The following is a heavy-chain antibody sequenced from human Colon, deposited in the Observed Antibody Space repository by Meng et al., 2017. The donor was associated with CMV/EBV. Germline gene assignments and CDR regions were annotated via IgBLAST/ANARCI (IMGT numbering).Heavy chain of an antibody. CDR2: ISPTGSDT. J-gene: IGHJ5*02. CDR1: GFSFSDYY. D-gene: IGHD3-16*01. Sequence: QVQLVQSGGGLVEAGASLRLSCAASGFSFSDYYMTWIREAPGKGLEWVSYISPTGSDTNYADSVRGRFTISRDNAKNSLFLQMSSLTAEDTAVYYCVKGHTMINPWGQGTLVTVSS. CDR3: VKGHTMINP. V-gene: IGHV3-11*05.